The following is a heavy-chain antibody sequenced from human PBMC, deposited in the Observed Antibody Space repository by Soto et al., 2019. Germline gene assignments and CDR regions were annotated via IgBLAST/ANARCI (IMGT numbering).Heavy chain of an antibody. Sequence: SLRLSCAASGFTFSSYGTHWVRQAPGKGLEWVAVIWYDGSNKYYAGSVEGRFTISRDNSKNTLYLQMNSLRAEDTAVYYCARSNNHNNYYDSSGYYLALDYWGQGTLVTVSS. D-gene: IGHD3-22*01. V-gene: IGHV3-33*01. CDR2: IWYDGSNK. CDR3: ARSNNHNNYYDSSGYYLALDY. CDR1: GFTFSSYG. J-gene: IGHJ4*02.